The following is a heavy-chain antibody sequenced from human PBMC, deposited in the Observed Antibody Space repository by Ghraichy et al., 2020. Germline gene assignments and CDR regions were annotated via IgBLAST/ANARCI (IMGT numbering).Heavy chain of an antibody. CDR1: GGSFSGYY. CDR2: INHSGST. J-gene: IGHJ4*02. Sequence: LSLTCAVYGGSFSGYYWSWIRQPPGKGLEWIGEINHSGSTNYNPSLKSRVTISVDTSKNQFSLKLSSVTAADTAVYYCARGLGSGSYRYYFDYWGQGTLVTVSS. CDR3: ARGLGSGSYRYYFDY. D-gene: IGHD3-10*01. V-gene: IGHV4-34*01.